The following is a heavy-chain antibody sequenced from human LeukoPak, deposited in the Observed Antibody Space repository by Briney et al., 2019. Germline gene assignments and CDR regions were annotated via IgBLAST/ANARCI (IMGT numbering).Heavy chain of an antibody. J-gene: IGHJ4*02. D-gene: IGHD5-12*01. CDR1: GGSISSYY. CDR3: ARVSGNSGYANYFDY. CDR2: IYYSGST. V-gene: IGHV4-59*01. Sequence: KTSETLSLTCTVPGGSISSYYWSWIRQPPGKGLEWIGYIYYSGSTNYNPSLKSRVTISVDTSKNQFSLKLSSVTAADTAVYYCARVSGNSGYANYFDYWGQGTLVTVSS.